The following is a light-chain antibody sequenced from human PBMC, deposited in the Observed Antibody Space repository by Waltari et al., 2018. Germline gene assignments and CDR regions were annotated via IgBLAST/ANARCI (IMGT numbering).Light chain of an antibody. CDR2: AAT. CDR3: QQYNNWPPAYT. J-gene: IGKJ2*01. Sequence: EIVMTQSPATLSVSPGERATLPCRASQSVSSNLAWYQQKPGQAPRLLIYAATTRATRIPARFSGSASGTEFTLTISSLQSEDFAVYYCQQYNNWPPAYTFGQGTKLEIK. V-gene: IGKV3-15*01. CDR1: QSVSSN.